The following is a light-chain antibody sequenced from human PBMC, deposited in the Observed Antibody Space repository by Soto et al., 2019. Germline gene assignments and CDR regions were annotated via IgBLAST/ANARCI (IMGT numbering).Light chain of an antibody. CDR1: SSDICVYNY. Sequence: QSALTQPASVSGSLGQSITISCTGSSSDICVYNYVSWYQQHPGKAPKLMIYEVTNRPSGVSNRFSGSKTGNTASLTISGLQAEDEAEYHCSSYTSSSTLVFGGGSKLTVL. V-gene: IGLV2-14*01. CDR2: EVT. J-gene: IGLJ3*02. CDR3: SSYTSSSTLV.